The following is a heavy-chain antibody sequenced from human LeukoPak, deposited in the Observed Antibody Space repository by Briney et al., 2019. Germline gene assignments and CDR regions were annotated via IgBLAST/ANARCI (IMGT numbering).Heavy chain of an antibody. J-gene: IGHJ3*02. CDR1: GFTFSSYA. CDR2: ISGSGGST. D-gene: IGHD3-3*01. V-gene: IGHV3-23*01. CDR3: ARGRGEEGLPDAFDI. Sequence: GGSLRLSCAASGFTFSSYAMSWVRQAPGKGLEWVSAISGSGGSTYYADSVKGRFTISRDNSKNTLYLQMNSLRAEDTAVYYCARGRGEEGLPDAFDIWGQGTMVTVSS.